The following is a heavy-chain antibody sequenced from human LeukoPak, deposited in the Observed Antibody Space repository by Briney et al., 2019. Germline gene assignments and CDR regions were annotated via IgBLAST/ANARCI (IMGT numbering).Heavy chain of an antibody. CDR1: GGSISSSSYY. D-gene: IGHD6-19*01. CDR3: AKVMAGTVAFDI. J-gene: IGHJ3*02. CDR2: IYYSGST. Sequence: SETLSLTCTVSGGSISSSSYYWGWIRQPPGKGLEWIGSIYYSGSTYYNPSLKSRVTISVDTSKNQFSLKLSSVTAADTAVYYCAKVMAGTVAFDIWGQGTMVTVSP. V-gene: IGHV4-39*07.